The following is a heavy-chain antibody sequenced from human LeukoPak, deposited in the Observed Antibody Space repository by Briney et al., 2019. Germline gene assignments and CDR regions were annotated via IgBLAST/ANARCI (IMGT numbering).Heavy chain of an antibody. CDR1: GFTFSGFW. V-gene: IGHV3-7*03. D-gene: IGHD6-6*01. Sequence: GGPLRLSCAVSGFTFSGFWMSWSRQAPGKGLEWVASINSDGSEGYYADVVKGRFTISRDNAKNSLYLQINSLRAEDTAVYYCARSSYSSSSSVWGQGTMVTVSS. CDR3: ARSSYSSSSSV. CDR2: INSDGSEG. J-gene: IGHJ3*01.